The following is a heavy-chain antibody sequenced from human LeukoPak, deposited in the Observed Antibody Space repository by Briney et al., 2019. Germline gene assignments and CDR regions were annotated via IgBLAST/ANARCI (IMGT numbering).Heavy chain of an antibody. CDR2: VSGSGGST. CDR1: GFTFSSYA. CDR3: ANQDTAMAPIDY. Sequence: GGSLRLSCAASGFTFSSYAMSWVRQAPGKRLEWVSAVSGSGGSTYYADSVKGRFTISRDNSKNTLYLQMNSLRAEDTAVYYCANQDTAMAPIDYWGQGTLVTVSS. V-gene: IGHV3-23*01. D-gene: IGHD5-18*01. J-gene: IGHJ4*02.